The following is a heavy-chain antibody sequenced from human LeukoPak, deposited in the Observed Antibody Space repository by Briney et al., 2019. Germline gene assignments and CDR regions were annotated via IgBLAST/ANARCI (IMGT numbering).Heavy chain of an antibody. CDR2: INPNSGGT. J-gene: IGHJ4*02. D-gene: IGHD3-10*01. Sequence: GASVKVSCKASGYTFTGYYMHWVRQAPGQGLEWMGWINPNSGGTNYAQKFQGRVTMTRDTSTSTAYMELSRLRSDDTAVYYCARARPGAYGSGSYPDYWGQGTLVTVSS. CDR1: GYTFTGYY. V-gene: IGHV1-2*02. CDR3: ARARPGAYGSGSYPDY.